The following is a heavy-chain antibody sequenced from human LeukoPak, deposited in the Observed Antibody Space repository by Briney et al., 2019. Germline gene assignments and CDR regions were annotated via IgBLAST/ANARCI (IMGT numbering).Heavy chain of an antibody. CDR2: MNPNSGNT. CDR3: ARRVWDSSGYYVRFDP. J-gene: IGHJ5*02. V-gene: IGHV1-8*01. Sequence: GASVKVSCKASGYTFTSYDINWVRQATGQGLEWMGWMNPNSGNTGYAQKFQGRVTMTRNTSISTAYMELSSLRSEDTAVYYCARRVWDSSGYYVRFDPWGQGTLVTVSS. D-gene: IGHD3-22*01. CDR1: GYTFTSYD.